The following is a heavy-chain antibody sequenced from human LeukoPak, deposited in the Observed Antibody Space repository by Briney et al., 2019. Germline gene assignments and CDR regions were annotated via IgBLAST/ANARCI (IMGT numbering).Heavy chain of an antibody. CDR1: GFTFSSYS. CDR3: ARNRITIFGVVIPEAFDI. V-gene: IGHV3-21*01. CDR2: ISSSSSYI. J-gene: IGHJ3*02. Sequence: GGSLRLSCAASGFTFSSYSMNWVRQAPGKGLEWVSSISSSSSYIYYADSVKGRFTISRDNAKNSLYLQMNSLRAEDTAVYYCARNRITIFGVVIPEAFDIWGQGTMVTVSS. D-gene: IGHD3-3*01.